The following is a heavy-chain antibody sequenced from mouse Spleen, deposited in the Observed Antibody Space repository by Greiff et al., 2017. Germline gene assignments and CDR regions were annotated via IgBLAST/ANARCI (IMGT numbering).Heavy chain of an antibody. CDR3: ARELSGPYWYFDV. Sequence: QVQLKQPGAELVRPGSSVKLSCKASGYTFTSYWMDWVKQRPGQGLEWIGNIYPSDSETHYNQKFKDKATLTVDKSSSTAYMQLSSLTSEDSAVYYCARELSGPYWYFDVWGAGTTVTVSS. V-gene: IGHV1-61*01. D-gene: IGHD2-12*01. CDR1: GYTFTSYW. CDR2: IYPSDSET. J-gene: IGHJ1*01.